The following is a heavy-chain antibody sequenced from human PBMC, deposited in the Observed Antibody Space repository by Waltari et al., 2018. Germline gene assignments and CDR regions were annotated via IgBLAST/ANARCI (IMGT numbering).Heavy chain of an antibody. D-gene: IGHD2-2*01. J-gene: IGHJ3*02. Sequence: EVQVVESGGDWVQPGRSLRLSCIGSEFTFDDYAMSWFRQAPGKGLEWVGLIRTRSHGGTTEYAASVKGRFSISRNDFRRIAYLQMNSLKTEDTAVYYCTRVSTVPAAADAFDIWGQGTMVTVSS. CDR1: EFTFDDYA. V-gene: IGHV3-49*03. CDR2: IRTRSHGGTT. CDR3: TRVSTVPAAADAFDI.